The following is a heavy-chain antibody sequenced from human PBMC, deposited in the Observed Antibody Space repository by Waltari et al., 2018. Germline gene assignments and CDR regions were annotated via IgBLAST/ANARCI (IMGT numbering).Heavy chain of an antibody. Sequence: QVQLVQSGAEMKKPGASMRFSCKASGYTFTDYQIYWVRQAPGQGLEWVGWINPKSGGTNYAQKLQGRVTMTRDTSISTAYMELTSLTFDDAAVYYCTRNYNGLGVWGQGTTVTVSS. D-gene: IGHD3-10*01. V-gene: IGHV1-2*02. CDR1: GYTFTDYQ. CDR2: INPKSGGT. CDR3: TRNYNGLGV. J-gene: IGHJ6*02.